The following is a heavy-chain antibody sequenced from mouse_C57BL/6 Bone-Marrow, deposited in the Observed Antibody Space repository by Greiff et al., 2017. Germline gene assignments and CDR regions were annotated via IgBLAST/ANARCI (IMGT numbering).Heavy chain of an antibody. D-gene: IGHD1-1*01. V-gene: IGHV14-4*01. CDR3: TSLRLDY. Sequence: EVQRVESGAELVRPGASVKLSCTASGFNIKDDYMHWVKQRPEQGLEWIGWIDPGNGDTEYASKFQGKATITADKSSNTAYLQLSSLTSEDTAVYYCTSLRLDYWGKGTTLTVSS. CDR1: GFNIKDDY. J-gene: IGHJ2*01. CDR2: IDPGNGDT.